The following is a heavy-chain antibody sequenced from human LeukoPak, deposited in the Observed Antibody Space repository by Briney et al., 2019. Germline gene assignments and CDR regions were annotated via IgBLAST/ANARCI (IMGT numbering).Heavy chain of an antibody. CDR3: ARGRYVVGATSFDY. Sequence: SETLSLTCAVYGGSFSGYYWSWIRQPPGKGPEWIGEINHSGSTNYNPSLKSRVTISVDTSKNQFSLKLSSVTAADTAVYYCARGRYVVGATSFDYWGQGTLVTVSS. V-gene: IGHV4-34*01. CDR2: INHSGST. J-gene: IGHJ4*02. D-gene: IGHD1-26*01. CDR1: GGSFSGYY.